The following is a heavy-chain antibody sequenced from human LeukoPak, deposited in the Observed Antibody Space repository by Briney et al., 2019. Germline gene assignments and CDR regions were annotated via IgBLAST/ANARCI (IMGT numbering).Heavy chain of an antibody. CDR3: ARDSEAYYYDSSGYYYSGYYFDY. D-gene: IGHD3-22*01. CDR2: IYTSGST. Sequence: SETLSLTCTVSGGSISSYYWSWIRQPAGKGLERIGRIYTSGSTNYNPSLKSRVTMSVDTSKNQFSLKLSSVTAADTAVYYCARDSEAYYYDSSGYYYSGYYFDYWGQGTLVTVSS. V-gene: IGHV4-4*07. J-gene: IGHJ4*02. CDR1: GGSISSYY.